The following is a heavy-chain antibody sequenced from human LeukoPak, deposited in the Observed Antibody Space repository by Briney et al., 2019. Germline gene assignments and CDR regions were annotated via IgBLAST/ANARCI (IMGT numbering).Heavy chain of an antibody. D-gene: IGHD4-17*01. CDR2: ISGSGGST. J-gene: IGHJ4*02. V-gene: IGHV3-23*01. CDR1: GFTFSSYA. Sequence: PGGSLRLSCAASGFTFSSYAMSWVRQAPGKGLEWVSAISGSGGSTYYADSVKGRFTISRDNSKNTLHLQMNSLRAEDTAVYYCAKDWEEYGDSDYWGQGTLVTVSS. CDR3: AKDWEEYGDSDY.